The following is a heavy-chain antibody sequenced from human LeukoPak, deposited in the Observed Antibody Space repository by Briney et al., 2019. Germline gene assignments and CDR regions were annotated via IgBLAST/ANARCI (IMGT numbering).Heavy chain of an antibody. D-gene: IGHD2-15*01. V-gene: IGHV4-59*01. J-gene: IGHJ6*03. CDR3: ARGYDCSGGSWWHYYYYMDV. CDR1: GGSISSYY. Sequence: PSETLSLTCTVSGGSISSYYWSWLRQPPGKGLEWIGYIYYSGSTNYKPSLKSRVTISVDTSKNQFSLKLSSVTAADTAVYYCARGYDCSGGSWWHYYYYMDVWGKGTTVTVSS. CDR2: IYYSGST.